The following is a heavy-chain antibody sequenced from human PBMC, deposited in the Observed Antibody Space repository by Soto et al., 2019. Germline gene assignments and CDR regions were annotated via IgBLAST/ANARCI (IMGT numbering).Heavy chain of an antibody. CDR3: ARDPATVTTYFDY. D-gene: IGHD4-17*01. CDR2: IWYDGSKT. Sequence: QVQLVESGGGVVQSGRSLRLSCAASGYTFSSYGMHWVRQAPGKGLEWVALIWYDGSKTDYSDSVKGRFTISRDDSKNTLYLQMNSLRAEDTAVYYCARDPATVTTYFDYWGQGTLVTVSS. J-gene: IGHJ4*02. V-gene: IGHV3-33*01. CDR1: GYTFSSYG.